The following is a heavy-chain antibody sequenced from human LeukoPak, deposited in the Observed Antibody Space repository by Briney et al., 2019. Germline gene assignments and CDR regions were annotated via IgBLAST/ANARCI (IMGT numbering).Heavy chain of an antibody. J-gene: IGHJ4*02. V-gene: IGHV3-30*02. Sequence: GGSLRLSCAASGFTFNSYDMHWVRQAPGKGLEWVTFIRSDGDNKYYADSVKGRFTISRDNSKNTLYLQMNSLRAEDTAVYYCAKSWSTVTAFDYWGQGTLVTVSS. CDR3: AKSWSTVTAFDY. D-gene: IGHD4-17*01. CDR1: GFTFNSYD. CDR2: IRSDGDNK.